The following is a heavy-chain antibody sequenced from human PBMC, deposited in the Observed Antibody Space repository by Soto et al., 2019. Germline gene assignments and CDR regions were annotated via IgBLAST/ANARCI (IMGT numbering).Heavy chain of an antibody. CDR2: ITPIFGTA. Sequence: QVQLVQSGAEVKKPGSSVKVSCKASGGTFSSYAISWVRQAPGQGLEWMGGITPIFGTANYAQKFQGRVTITADESTSTAYMELSSLRSEDTAVYYCARANCISTSCYYYYGMDVWGQGTTVTVSS. CDR3: ARANCISTSCYYYYGMDV. CDR1: GGTFSSYA. J-gene: IGHJ6*02. D-gene: IGHD2-2*01. V-gene: IGHV1-69*12.